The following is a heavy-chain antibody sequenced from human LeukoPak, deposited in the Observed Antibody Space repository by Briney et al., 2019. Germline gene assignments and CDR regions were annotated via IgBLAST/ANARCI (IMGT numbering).Heavy chain of an antibody. D-gene: IGHD3-10*01. CDR3: ARQRGSGSYPGSPDY. J-gene: IGHJ4*02. CDR1: GGSISSSSYY. V-gene: IGHV4-39*01. Sequence: KPSETLSLTCTVSGGSISSSSYYWAWIRQPPGKGLEWIGAIYYSGSTYYNPSLKSRVTISVDTSKNQFSLKLSSVTAADTAVYYCARQRGSGSYPGSPDYWGQGTLVTVSS. CDR2: IYYSGST.